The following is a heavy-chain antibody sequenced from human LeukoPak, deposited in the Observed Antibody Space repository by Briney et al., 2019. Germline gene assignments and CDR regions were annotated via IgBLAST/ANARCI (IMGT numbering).Heavy chain of an antibody. D-gene: IGHD2-15*01. CDR3: AKDLMGVAVTKD. V-gene: IGHV3-23*01. J-gene: IGHJ4*02. CDR2: ISGSGGST. CDR1: GFPFSSYA. Sequence: GGSLRVSCAASGFPFSSYAMSWVRQAPGKGLEWVSAISGSGGSTYYADSVKGRFTISRDNSKNTLYLQMNSLRAEDTAVYYCAKDLMGVAVTKDWGQGTLVTVSS.